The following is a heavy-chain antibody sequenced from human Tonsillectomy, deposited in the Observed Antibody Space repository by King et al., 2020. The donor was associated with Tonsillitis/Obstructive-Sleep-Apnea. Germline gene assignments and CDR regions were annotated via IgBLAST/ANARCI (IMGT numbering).Heavy chain of an antibody. V-gene: IGHV3-48*03. Sequence: QLVQSGGGLVQPGGSLRLSCAASGFTFSSYEMNWVRQAPGKGLEWVSYISSSGSTIYYADSVKGRFTISRDNAKNSLYLQMNSLRAEDTAVYYCARVNYYDRSAPGDYWGQGTLVTVSS. CDR3: ARVNYYDRSAPGDY. J-gene: IGHJ4*02. D-gene: IGHD3-22*01. CDR1: GFTFSSYE. CDR2: ISSSGSTI.